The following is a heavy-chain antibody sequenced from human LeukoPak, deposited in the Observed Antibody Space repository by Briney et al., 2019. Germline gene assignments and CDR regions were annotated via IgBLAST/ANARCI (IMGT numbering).Heavy chain of an antibody. Sequence: PGGSLRLSCAVSGFTVISNYMSWVRQAPGKGLEWVSVIYSGGSTYYADSVKGRFTISRDNSKNTLYLQMNSLRAEDTAVYYCARGGVVFTSYSDYWGQGTLFTVSS. V-gene: IGHV3-53*01. CDR3: ARGGVVFTSYSDY. D-gene: IGHD3-22*01. CDR1: GFTVISNY. CDR2: IYSGGST. J-gene: IGHJ4*02.